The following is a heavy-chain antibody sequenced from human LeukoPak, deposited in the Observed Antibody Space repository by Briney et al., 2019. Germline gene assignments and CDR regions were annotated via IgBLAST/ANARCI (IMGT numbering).Heavy chain of an antibody. CDR1: GFTFSYYA. V-gene: IGHV3-30-3*01. Sequence: PGGSLRLSCAASGFTFSYYAMHWVRQAPGKGLEWVAVISYDGFNKYYADSVKGRFTISRDNSKNTLYLQMNSLRSEDTAVYYCAKGDDTAMVNYYYYMDVWGKGTTVTVSS. J-gene: IGHJ6*03. CDR3: AKGDDTAMVNYYYYMDV. D-gene: IGHD5-18*01. CDR2: ISYDGFNK.